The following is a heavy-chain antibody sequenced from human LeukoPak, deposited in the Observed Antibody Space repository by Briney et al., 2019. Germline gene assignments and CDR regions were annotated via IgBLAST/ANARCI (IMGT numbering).Heavy chain of an antibody. J-gene: IGHJ4*02. CDR2: IYHSGST. Sequence: PSETLSLTCTVSGYSISSGYYWGWIRQPPGKGLEWIGSIYHSGSTYYNPSLKSRVTTSVDTSKNQFSLKLSSVTAADMAVYYCARVPLLGQQLVHFFDYWGQGTLVTVSS. D-gene: IGHD6-13*01. CDR3: ARVPLLGQQLVHFFDY. V-gene: IGHV4-38-2*02. CDR1: GYSISSGYY.